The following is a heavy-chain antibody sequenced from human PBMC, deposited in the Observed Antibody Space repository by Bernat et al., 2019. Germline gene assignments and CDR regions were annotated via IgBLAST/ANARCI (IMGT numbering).Heavy chain of an antibody. Sequence: QVQLVESGGGLVKPGGSLRLSCAASGFTFSDYYMSWFRQAPGKGLEWVSYISSSSSYTNYADSVKGRFTISRDNAKNSLYLQMNSLRAEDTAVYDCAGGDYYGSGSPFDYWGQGTLVTVSS. V-gene: IGHV3-11*06. CDR3: AGGDYYGSGSPFDY. CDR1: GFTFSDYY. CDR2: ISSSSSYT. D-gene: IGHD3-10*01. J-gene: IGHJ4*02.